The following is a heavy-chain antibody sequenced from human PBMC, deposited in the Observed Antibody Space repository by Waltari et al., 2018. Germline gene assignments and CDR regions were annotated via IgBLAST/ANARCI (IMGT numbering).Heavy chain of an antibody. CDR3: AKVYYYDSSGYYDDAFDI. J-gene: IGHJ3*02. D-gene: IGHD3-22*01. V-gene: IGHV3-30*18. CDR1: GFTFSSYG. CDR2: IWYDGSNK. Sequence: QVQLVESGGGVVQPGRSLRLSCAASGFTFSSYGMHWVRQAPGQGLEWVAVIWYDGSNKYYADSVKGRFTISRDNSKNTLYLQMNSLRAEDTAMYYCAKVYYYDSSGYYDDAFDIWGQGTMVTVSS.